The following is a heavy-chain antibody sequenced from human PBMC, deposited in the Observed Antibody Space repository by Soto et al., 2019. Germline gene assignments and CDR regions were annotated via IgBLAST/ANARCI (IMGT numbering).Heavy chain of an antibody. V-gene: IGHV3-23*01. D-gene: IGHD3-16*02. CDR3: AKDPPLDDYVWGSYRYPDY. CDR1: GFTFSNYA. J-gene: IGHJ4*02. CDR2: ISGSGGST. Sequence: EVQLLESGGGLVQPGGSLRLSCAASGFTFSNYAMSWVRQAPGKGLEWVSGISGSGGSTYDADSVKGRFTISRDNSKNTRYLQMNSLRADDTAVYYCAKDPPLDDYVWGSYRYPDYWGQGTLVTVSS.